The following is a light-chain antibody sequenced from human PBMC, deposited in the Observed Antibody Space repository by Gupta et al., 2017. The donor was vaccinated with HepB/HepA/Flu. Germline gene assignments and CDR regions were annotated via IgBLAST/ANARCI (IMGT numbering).Light chain of an antibody. CDR1: GSNLGARYD. CDR3: QSYDDRLSGSRV. V-gene: IGLV1-40*01. Sequence: QTVLTPPPSVHGPPGKRVTLSCPGSGSNLGARYDVPWYVQFPGTAPKLLLFGNNNRPAGVPDRFSGSKSGSSASLVITGLQPEDEADYYCQSYDDRLSGSRVFGTGTKVTVL. CDR2: GNN. J-gene: IGLJ1*01.